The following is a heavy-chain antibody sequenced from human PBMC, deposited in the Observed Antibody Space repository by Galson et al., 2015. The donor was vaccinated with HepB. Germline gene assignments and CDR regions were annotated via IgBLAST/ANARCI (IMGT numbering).Heavy chain of an antibody. V-gene: IGHV3-23*01. CDR1: GFIFSDYA. CDR2: ISAGGGST. CDR3: AKGGGRYDY. J-gene: IGHJ4*02. Sequence: FLRLSCAASGFIFSDYAMSWVRQAPGKGLECVSEISAGGGSTYYTDSVKGRFTISRDNAKNTLYLQMNSLRVEDTAIYYCAKGGGRYDYWGQGTLVIVSS. D-gene: IGHD3-10*01.